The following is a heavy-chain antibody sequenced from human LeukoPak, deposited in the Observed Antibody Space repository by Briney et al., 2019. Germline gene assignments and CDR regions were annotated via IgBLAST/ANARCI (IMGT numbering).Heavy chain of an antibody. Sequence: SRTLSLTCTVSGGSISSGDYYWSWIRQPPGKGLEWIGYIYYSGSTYYNPSLKSRVTISVDTSKNQFSLKLSSVTAADTAVYYCAGKYSSGWYDFDYWGQGTLVTVSS. V-gene: IGHV4-30-4*08. J-gene: IGHJ4*02. CDR3: AGKYSSGWYDFDY. CDR2: IYYSGST. D-gene: IGHD6-19*01. CDR1: GGSISSGDYY.